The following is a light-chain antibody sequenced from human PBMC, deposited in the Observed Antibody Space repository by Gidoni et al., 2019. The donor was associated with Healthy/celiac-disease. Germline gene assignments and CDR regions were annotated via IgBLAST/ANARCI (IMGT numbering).Light chain of an antibody. V-gene: IGKV3-11*01. CDR1: QSVSSY. CDR3: QQRSNWRGT. Sequence: IVLTPSPATLSFSPGERALLSCRSSQSVSSYLAWYQQKPGQAPSLLIYDASNRANGGPARFSGSGSGTDVTLTISSLEPEDFAVYYCQQRSNWRGTFGQGTKVEIK. CDR2: DAS. J-gene: IGKJ1*01.